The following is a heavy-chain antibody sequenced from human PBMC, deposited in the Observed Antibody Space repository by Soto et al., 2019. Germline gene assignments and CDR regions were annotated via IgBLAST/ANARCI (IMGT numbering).Heavy chain of an antibody. D-gene: IGHD2-2*01. CDR1: GGSISSSSYY. V-gene: IGHV4-39*02. CDR3: AQLGAVYCSSTSCYGGVEY. J-gene: IGHJ4*02. Sequence: QLQLQESGPGLVKPSETLSLTCTVSGGSISSSSYYWGWIRQPPGKGLEWIGGIYYSGSTYYNSSLKRRVPIPGETSKHNFTLKLSPVPAADTAVDCCAQLGAVYCSSTSCYGGVEYWSQGTLVTVSS. CDR2: IYYSGST.